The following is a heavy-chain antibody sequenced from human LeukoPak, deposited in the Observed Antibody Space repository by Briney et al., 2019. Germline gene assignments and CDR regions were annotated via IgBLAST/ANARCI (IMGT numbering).Heavy chain of an antibody. D-gene: IGHD3-10*01. V-gene: IGHV3-23*01. CDR3: AKSWGSGTYTFDY. CDR2: ITGAGDAT. J-gene: IGHJ4*02. Sequence: GGSLRLSCATTGFTFSAYAMSWVRQAPEKGLEWVATITGAGDATYHAASVMGWFTVSRDNSKNTLSLQMSSLRGEDTAVYYCAKSWGSGTYTFDYWGQGILVTVSS. CDR1: GFTFSAYA.